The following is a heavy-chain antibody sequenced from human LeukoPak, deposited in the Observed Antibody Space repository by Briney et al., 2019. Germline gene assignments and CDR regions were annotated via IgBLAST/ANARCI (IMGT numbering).Heavy chain of an antibody. V-gene: IGHV1-24*01. Sequence: ASVKVSCKVSGYTLTELSMHWVRQAPGKGLEWMGGFDPEDGETIYAQKFQGRVTMTEDTSTDTANMELSSLRSEDTAVYYCATSNYYDSSAKYAFDIWGQGTMVTVSS. D-gene: IGHD3-22*01. CDR3: ATSNYYDSSAKYAFDI. CDR2: FDPEDGET. J-gene: IGHJ3*02. CDR1: GYTLTELS.